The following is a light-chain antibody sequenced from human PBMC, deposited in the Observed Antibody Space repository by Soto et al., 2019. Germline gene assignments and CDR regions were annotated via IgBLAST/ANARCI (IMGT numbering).Light chain of an antibody. CDR3: CSYASSSSYV. CDR1: SRDVGTFGL. CDR2: EGS. V-gene: IGLV2-23*01. J-gene: IGLJ1*01. Sequence: QSVLTQPASVSGSPGQSITISCTGTSRDVGTFGLVSWFQQHPGKAPKLMIYEGSKRPAGVSKRFSGSKSGNTASLTISGLQAEGEADYYCCSYASSSSYVFGTGTKVTVL.